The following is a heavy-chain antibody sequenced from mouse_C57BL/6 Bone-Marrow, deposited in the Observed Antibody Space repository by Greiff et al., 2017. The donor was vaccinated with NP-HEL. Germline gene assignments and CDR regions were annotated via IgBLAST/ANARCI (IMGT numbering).Heavy chain of an antibody. CDR2: INPSNGGT. V-gene: IGHV1-53*01. Sequence: QVQLQQPGTELVKPGASVKLSCKASGYTFTSYWMHWVKQRPGQGLEWIGNINPSNGGTNYNEKFKSKATLTVDKSSSTAYMQLSSLTSEDSAVYYCARGGYYSSYWYFDVWGTGTTVTVSS. J-gene: IGHJ1*03. CDR1: GYTFTSYW. CDR3: ARGGYYSSYWYFDV. D-gene: IGHD2-3*01.